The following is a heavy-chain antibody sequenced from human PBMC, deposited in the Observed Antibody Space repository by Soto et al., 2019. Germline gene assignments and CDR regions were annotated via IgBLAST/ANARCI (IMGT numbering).Heavy chain of an antibody. CDR1: GGSISSYY. CDR3: ARGITMVRGVIITSSRLPNWFDP. CDR2: IYYSGST. V-gene: IGHV4-59*01. D-gene: IGHD3-10*01. J-gene: IGHJ5*02. Sequence: SETLSLTCTVSGGSISSYYWIWIRQPPGKGLEWIGYIYYSGSTNYNPSLKSRVTISVDTSKNQFSLKLSSVTAADTAVYYCARGITMVRGVIITSSRLPNWFDPWVQGTLVTVSS.